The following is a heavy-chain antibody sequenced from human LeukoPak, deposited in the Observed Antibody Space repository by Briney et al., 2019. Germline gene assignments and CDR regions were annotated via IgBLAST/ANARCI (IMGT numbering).Heavy chain of an antibody. J-gene: IGHJ5*02. Sequence: VASVKVSCKASGYTFTSYAMHWVRQAPGQRLEWMGWISAYNGNTNYAQKLQGRVTMTTDTSTSTAYMELRSLRSDDTAVYYCARGGPYNWNGVNWFDPWGQGTLVTVSS. CDR3: ARGGPYNWNGVNWFDP. V-gene: IGHV1-18*01. CDR1: GYTFTSYA. D-gene: IGHD1-1*01. CDR2: ISAYNGNT.